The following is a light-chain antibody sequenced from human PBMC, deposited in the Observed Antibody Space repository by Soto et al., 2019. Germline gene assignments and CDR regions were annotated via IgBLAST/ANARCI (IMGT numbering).Light chain of an antibody. Sequence: QSALTQPASVSGSPGQSITNSCTGTSSDVGSFNFVSWYLHHPGKAPKLLIYGVTERPSGVSNRFSGSKSGNTASLTISGLQVDDEADYYCCSYASSSAWVFGGGTKLTVL. J-gene: IGLJ2*01. V-gene: IGLV2-23*02. CDR3: CSYASSSAWV. CDR1: SSDVGSFNF. CDR2: GVT.